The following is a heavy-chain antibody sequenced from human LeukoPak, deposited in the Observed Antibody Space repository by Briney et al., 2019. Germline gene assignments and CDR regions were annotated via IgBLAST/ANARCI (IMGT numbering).Heavy chain of an antibody. V-gene: IGHV1-46*01. J-gene: IGHJ4*02. CDR3: AREGGKGYCSSTSCPVTGLDY. D-gene: IGHD2-2*01. CDR2: INPSGGST. CDR1: GYTFTSYY. Sequence: ASVKVSCKASGYTFTSYYMHWVRQAPGQGLEWMGIINPSGGSTSYAQKFQGRVTMTRHTSTSTVYMELSSLRSEDTAVYYCAREGGKGYCSSTSCPVTGLDYWGQGTLVTVSS.